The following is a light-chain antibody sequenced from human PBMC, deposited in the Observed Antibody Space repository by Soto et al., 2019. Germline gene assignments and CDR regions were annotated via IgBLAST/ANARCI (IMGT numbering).Light chain of an antibody. V-gene: IGLV1-51*02. CDR3: GTWDSSLSVYV. CDR2: ENI. J-gene: IGLJ1*01. Sequence: QSVLTQPPSVSAAPGQKVTISCSGSSSNIGNNYVSWYQQLPGTAPKLLIYENIKRPSGIPDRFSGPKSGTSATLGITGLQTGDEADYYCGTWDSSLSVYVFGTGTKVTVL. CDR1: SSNIGNNY.